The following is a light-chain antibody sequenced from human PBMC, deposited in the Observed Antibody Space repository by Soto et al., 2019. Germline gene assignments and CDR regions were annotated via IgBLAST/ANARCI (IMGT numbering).Light chain of an antibody. V-gene: IGKV3-20*01. J-gene: IGKJ1*01. CDR2: AAS. Sequence: EIVLTQSPATLSLSPGERATLSGRSSQTVSSSFLAWYQQTPGQAPRLLIYAASSRATGIPDRFSGSGSGTDFTLTISRLEPEDFAVYYCQQYGNSPQTFGQGTKVDIK. CDR1: QTVSSSF. CDR3: QQYGNSPQT.